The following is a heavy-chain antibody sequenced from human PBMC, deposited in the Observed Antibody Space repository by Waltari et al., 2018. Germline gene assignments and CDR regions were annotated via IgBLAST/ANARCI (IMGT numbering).Heavy chain of an antibody. CDR3: ARGITLDV. CDR2: ISSGGKTI. V-gene: IGHV3-48*02. J-gene: IGHJ6*02. Sequence: EVQLVESGGGLIQPGGSLRLSCSASGFTFSATSVNWVRQAAGTGLEWVSFISSGGKTIYYADSVKGLFTISRDNAKNSLFLQMNCLRDEDTAVYYCARGITLDVWGQGTTVTVSS. CDR1: GFTFSATS.